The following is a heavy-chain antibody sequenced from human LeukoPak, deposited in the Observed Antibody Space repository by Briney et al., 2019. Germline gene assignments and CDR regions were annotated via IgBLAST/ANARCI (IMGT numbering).Heavy chain of an antibody. V-gene: IGHV4-4*07. D-gene: IGHD3-22*01. CDR3: AREGDTRPIPQNAFHI. J-gene: IGHJ3*02. Sequence: SETLSLTCTVSGGSINTYYWSWIRQPAGKGLQWIGRIYSSGDTNYNPSLKSRVTMSVDTSRNKFSLRLNSVTAADTAVYYCAREGDTRPIPQNAFHIWGQGTIVTVSS. CDR1: GGSINTYY. CDR2: IYSSGDT.